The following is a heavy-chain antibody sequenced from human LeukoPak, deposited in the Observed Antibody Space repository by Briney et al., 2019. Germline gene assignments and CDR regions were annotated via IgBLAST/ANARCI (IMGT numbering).Heavy chain of an antibody. CDR1: GYTFTGYY. J-gene: IGHJ4*02. V-gene: IGHV1-69*13. CDR2: IIPIFGTA. Sequence: ASVKVSCKASGYTFTGYYMHWVRQAPGQGLEWMGGIIPIFGTANYAQKFQGRVTITADESTSTAYMELSSLRSEDTAVYYCARGGAPYYYDSSGYPRDWGQGTLVTVSS. D-gene: IGHD3-22*01. CDR3: ARGGAPYYYDSSGYPRD.